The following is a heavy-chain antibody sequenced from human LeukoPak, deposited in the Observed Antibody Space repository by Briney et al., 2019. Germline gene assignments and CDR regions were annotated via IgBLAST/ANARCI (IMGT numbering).Heavy chain of an antibody. J-gene: IGHJ4*02. CDR2: INHSGST. CDR1: GGSFSGNF. CDR3: ARHSETTVTTPFDY. Sequence: PSETLSLTCAVYGGSFSGNFWTWIRQPPGKGLEWIGEINHSGSTNYNPSLKSRVAISIDTSQNQFSLKLSSVTAADTAVYYCARHSETTVTTPFDYWGQGTLVTVSS. D-gene: IGHD4-17*01. V-gene: IGHV4-34*01.